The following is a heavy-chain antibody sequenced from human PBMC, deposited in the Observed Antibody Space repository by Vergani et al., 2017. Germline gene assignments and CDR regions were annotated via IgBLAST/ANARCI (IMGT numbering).Heavy chain of an antibody. J-gene: IGHJ6*03. CDR3: ARVYYDFWSGYRSHPYYYMDV. CDR1: GFTFDDYG. Sequence: VQLVESGGGVVQPGGSLRLSCAASGFTFDDYGMSWVRQAPGKGLEWVSGINWNGGSTGYADSVKGRFTISRDNAKNSLYLQMNSLRAEDTALYHCARVYYDFWSGYRSHPYYYMDVWGKGTTVTVSS. D-gene: IGHD3-3*01. CDR2: INWNGGST. V-gene: IGHV3-20*01.